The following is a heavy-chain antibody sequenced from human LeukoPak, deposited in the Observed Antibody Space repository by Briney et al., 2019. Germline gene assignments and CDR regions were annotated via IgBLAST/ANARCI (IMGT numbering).Heavy chain of an antibody. D-gene: IGHD5-24*01. J-gene: IGHJ4*02. CDR3: ELQTEEMGYFDY. CDR2: IYYSGST. CDR1: GGSISSSSYY. Sequence: SETLSLTCTVSGGSISSSSYYWGWIRQPPGKGLEWIGSIYYSGSTYYNPSLKSRVTISVDTSKNQFSLKLSSVTAADTAVYYCELQTEEMGYFDYWGQGTLVTVSS. V-gene: IGHV4-39*01.